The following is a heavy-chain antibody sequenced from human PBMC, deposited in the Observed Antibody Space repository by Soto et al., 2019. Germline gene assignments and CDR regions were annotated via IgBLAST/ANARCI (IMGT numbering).Heavy chain of an antibody. V-gene: IGHV3-43*02. Sequence: GGSLRLSCAASGFTFDDYGMHWVRQAPGKGLEWVSFISGYGGSTYYADSVKGRFTISRDNRKNSLYLQMNSLRSEYTALYYCSRGPRGHAFDIWGQGTMVTVSS. CDR3: SRGPRGHAFDI. J-gene: IGHJ3*02. CDR1: GFTFDDYG. CDR2: ISGYGGST.